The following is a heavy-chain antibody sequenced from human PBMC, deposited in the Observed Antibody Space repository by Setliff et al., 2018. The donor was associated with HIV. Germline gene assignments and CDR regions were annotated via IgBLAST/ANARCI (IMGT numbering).Heavy chain of an antibody. D-gene: IGHD3-10*01. CDR1: GDSIGTGTHY. V-gene: IGHV4-39*01. CDR2: LYGHSST. Sequence: TLSLTCNVSGDSIGTGTHYWAWIRQPPGKGLEWIGSLYGHSSTYYTKSLRGRVTISADTSKNQFSLRLSSVTALDTAVYYCSRLYGSGRYFAFDFWGQGALVTVS. CDR3: SRLYGSGRYFAFDF. J-gene: IGHJ4*02.